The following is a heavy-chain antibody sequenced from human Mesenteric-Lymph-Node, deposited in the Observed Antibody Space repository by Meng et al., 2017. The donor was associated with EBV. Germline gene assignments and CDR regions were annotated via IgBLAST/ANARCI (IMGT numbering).Heavy chain of an antibody. CDR2: IIPIFGTA. V-gene: IGHV1-69*01. CDR1: GGTFTNTA. J-gene: IGHJ4*02. D-gene: IGHD3-22*01. CDR3: ARSLDYYDSSGYYGN. Sequence: QVQLVQSGAEVKKPXSAGKVSCXASGGTFTNTALSWVRQAPGQGLEWMGGIIPIFGTANYAQKFQGRVTITADESTSTAYMELSSLRSEDTAVYYCARSLDYYDSSGYYGNWGQGTLVTVSS.